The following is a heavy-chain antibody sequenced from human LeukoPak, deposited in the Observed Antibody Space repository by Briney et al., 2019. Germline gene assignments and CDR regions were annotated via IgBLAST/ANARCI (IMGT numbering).Heavy chain of an antibody. D-gene: IGHD1-26*01. Sequence: SETLSLTCTASSGSISSYHWGWVRQPPGKGLEWIGRIYTTGTTHYNPYLKSRLTMSVDTSTNQFSLNLTSVTAADTAVYYCGRQGYTGSHYFIDFWSQGTLVAV. CDR1: SGSISSYH. CDR3: GRQGYTGSHYFIDF. CDR2: IYTTGTT. J-gene: IGHJ4*02. V-gene: IGHV4-4*07.